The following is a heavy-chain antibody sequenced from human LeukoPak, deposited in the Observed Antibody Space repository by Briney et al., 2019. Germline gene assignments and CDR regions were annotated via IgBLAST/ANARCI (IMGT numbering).Heavy chain of an antibody. V-gene: IGHV3-23*01. Sequence: GGSLRLTRAASGFTLISYAITWVRQAPGKGLEWVSGISSSGGSTYYADSVKGRFTISRDNSKNTLYLQMNSLRAEDTAVYYCEREAVTGLDAFDTCGEGTMVTVSS. CDR1: GFTLISYA. J-gene: IGHJ3*02. CDR3: EREAVTGLDAFDT. D-gene: IGHD1-1*01. CDR2: ISSSGGST.